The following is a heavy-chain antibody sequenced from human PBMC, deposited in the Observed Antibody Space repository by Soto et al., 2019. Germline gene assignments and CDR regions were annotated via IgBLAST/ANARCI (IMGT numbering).Heavy chain of an antibody. CDR2: ITISSSYI. D-gene: IGHD3-10*01. CDR3: ARDGYYGSGSGYYYGMDV. Sequence: GGSLRLSCAASGFTFSSYIMNWVRQAPGKGLEWVSSITISSSYIYYADSVNGRFTISRDNAKNPLYLQMNSLRAEDTAVYYCARDGYYGSGSGYYYGMDVWGQGTTVTVSS. J-gene: IGHJ6*02. V-gene: IGHV3-21*01. CDR1: GFTFSSYI.